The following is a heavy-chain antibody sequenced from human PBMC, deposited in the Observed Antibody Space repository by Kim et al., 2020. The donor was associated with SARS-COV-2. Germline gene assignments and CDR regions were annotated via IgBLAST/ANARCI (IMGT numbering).Heavy chain of an antibody. D-gene: IGHD3-22*01. V-gene: IGHV3-48*02. J-gene: IGHJ4*02. CDR3: ARDQEDDSSYFDY. Sequence: YADSGKRRFTISRDNAKNSLYLQMNDLRDEDTAVYYCARDQEDDSSYFDYWGQGTLVTVSS.